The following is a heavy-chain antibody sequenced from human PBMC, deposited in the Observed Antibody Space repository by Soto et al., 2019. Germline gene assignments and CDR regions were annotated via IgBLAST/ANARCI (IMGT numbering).Heavy chain of an antibody. V-gene: IGHV3-21*01. D-gene: IGHD3-16*01. CDR2: ISSTSNYI. CDR3: VWCLYVSGYYYYYYMLL. CDR1: GFTFSTYS. J-gene: IGHJ6*03. Sequence: PGGSLRLSCAASGFTFSTYSMNWVRQAPGKGLEWASSISSTSNYIYYADSLKGRFTISRDNAKNSLYLQMNSLRAEDTAVYYYVWCLYVSGYYYYYYMLLSCAATPVSVSS.